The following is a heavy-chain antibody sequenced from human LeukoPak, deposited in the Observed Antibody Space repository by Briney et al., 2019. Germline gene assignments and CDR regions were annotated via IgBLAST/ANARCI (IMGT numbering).Heavy chain of an antibody. J-gene: IGHJ4*02. CDR3: ARGPPYYYGSGSYYTRIRQAHFDY. V-gene: IGHV4-34*01. CDR2: INHSGST. D-gene: IGHD3-10*01. CDR1: GGSFSGYY. Sequence: SETLSLTCAVYGGSFSGYYWSWIRQPPGKGLEWIGEINHSGSTNYNPSLKSRVTISLDTSKNQFSLKLSSVTAADTAVYYCARGPPYYYGSGSYYTRIRQAHFDYWGQGTLVTVSS.